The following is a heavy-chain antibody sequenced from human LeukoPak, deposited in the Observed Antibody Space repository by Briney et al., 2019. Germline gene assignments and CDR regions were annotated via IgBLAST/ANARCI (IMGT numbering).Heavy chain of an antibody. CDR3: ARAPRIAAAGTSSPFDY. Sequence: SETLSLTCTVSGGSISSGGYYWSWIRQPPGKGLEWIGYIYHSGSTYYNPSLKSRVTISVDRSKNQFSLKLSSVTAADTAVYYCARAPRIAAAGTSSPFDYLGQGTLVTVSS. CDR1: GGSISSGGYY. V-gene: IGHV4-30-2*01. CDR2: IYHSGST. J-gene: IGHJ4*02. D-gene: IGHD6-13*01.